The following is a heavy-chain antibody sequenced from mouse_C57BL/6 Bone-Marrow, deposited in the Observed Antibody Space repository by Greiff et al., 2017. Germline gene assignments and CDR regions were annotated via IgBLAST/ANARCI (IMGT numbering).Heavy chain of an antibody. J-gene: IGHJ4*01. CDR2: IDPSDSYT. V-gene: IGHV1-59*01. D-gene: IGHD1-1*01. Sequence: QVQLKQPGAELVRPGTSVKLSCKASGYTFTSYWMHWVQQRPGQGLEWIGVIDPSDSYTNYNQKFKGKATLTVDTSSSTAYMQLSSLTSEDSAVYYCANTTPMDYWGQGTSVTVSS. CDR1: GYTFTSYW. CDR3: ANTTPMDY.